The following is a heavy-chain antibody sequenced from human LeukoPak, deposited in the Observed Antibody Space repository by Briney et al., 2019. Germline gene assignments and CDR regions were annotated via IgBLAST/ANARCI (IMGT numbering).Heavy chain of an antibody. V-gene: IGHV4-39*07. D-gene: IGHD2-2*01. CDR2: IYHSGST. CDR3: ARLLGDIVVVPANVPLMGDPYFDY. J-gene: IGHJ4*02. CDR1: GGSISSSSYY. Sequence: SETLSLTCTVSGGSISSSSYYWGWIRQPPGKGLEWIGSIYHSGSTYYNPSLKSRVTISVDTSKNQFSLKLSSVTAADTAVYYCARLLGDIVVVPANVPLMGDPYFDYWGQGTLVTVSS.